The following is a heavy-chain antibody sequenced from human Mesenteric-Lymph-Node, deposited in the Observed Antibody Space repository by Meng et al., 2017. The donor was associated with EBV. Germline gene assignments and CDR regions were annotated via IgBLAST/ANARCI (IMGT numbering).Heavy chain of an antibody. D-gene: IGHD5/OR15-5a*01. J-gene: IGHJ4*02. V-gene: IGHV3-11*01. CDR2: ISSTSNTI. CDR1: PHTLSDSF. Sequence: VSGGGWFKPGVSRVLSCAASPHTLSDSFMSWIRQATGKGLELISYISSTSNTIYYGDSVKGRFTISRDNAKNSVYLQMSSLTPEDTGVYYCARDDGLVSFDYWGQGTLVTVSS. CDR3: ARDDGLVSFDY.